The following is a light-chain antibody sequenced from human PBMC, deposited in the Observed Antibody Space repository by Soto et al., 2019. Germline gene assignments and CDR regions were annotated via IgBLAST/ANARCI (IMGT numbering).Light chain of an antibody. V-gene: IGKV3-15*01. CDR3: QHYSEWPPRGT. J-gene: IGKJ1*01. CDR2: GAS. Sequence: EIVMTQSPATLSVSPGERATLSCRASESISTNLAWYQQKPGQAPRLIIFGASARATGVPARFTGIGSGTEFTLTISSLQSEDFAVYYCQHYSEWPPRGTFGQGTWVEIK. CDR1: ESISTN.